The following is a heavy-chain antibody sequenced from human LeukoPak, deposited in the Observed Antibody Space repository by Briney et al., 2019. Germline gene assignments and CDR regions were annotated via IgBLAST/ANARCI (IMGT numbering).Heavy chain of an antibody. V-gene: IGHV4-4*07. Sequence: SETLSLTCTVSGGSISGYCWTWIRQPAGKGLEWIGRIYNIGSPNYNPALKSRVTISVGTSKNQFSLKLSSVTAADSAVYYCARGLRTDSGYDDGEDHWGQGTLVTVSS. CDR3: ARGLRTDSGYDDGEDH. J-gene: IGHJ4*02. CDR2: IYNIGSP. D-gene: IGHD5-12*01. CDR1: GGSISGYC.